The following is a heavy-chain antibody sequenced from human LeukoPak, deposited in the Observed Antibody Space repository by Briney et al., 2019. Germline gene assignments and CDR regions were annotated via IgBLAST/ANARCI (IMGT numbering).Heavy chain of an antibody. CDR2: FDPEEGKT. CDR3: ATARQFSYYGLDV. J-gene: IGHJ6*02. V-gene: IGHV1-24*01. CDR1: GYTLSELT. Sequence: ASVKVSCKVSGYTLSELTIHWVRQAPGKGLQWMGGFDPEEGKTIYEETFQGRVNMTEDTSTDTAYMDRSSLRSDDTAIYYCATARQFSYYGLDVWGQGTTVTVSS. D-gene: IGHD5-24*01.